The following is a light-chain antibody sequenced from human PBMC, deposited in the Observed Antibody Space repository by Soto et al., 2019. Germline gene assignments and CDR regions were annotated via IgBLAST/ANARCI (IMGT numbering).Light chain of an antibody. Sequence: QSVLTQPASVSGSPGQSITISYTGTSSDVGGYNYVSWYQQHPGKAPKLMIYEVSNRPSGVSNRFSGSKSGNTASLTISGLQAEDEADYYCSSYTSSSTPHVVFGGGTKLTVL. J-gene: IGLJ2*01. CDR1: SSDVGGYNY. CDR2: EVS. CDR3: SSYTSSSTPHVV. V-gene: IGLV2-14*01.